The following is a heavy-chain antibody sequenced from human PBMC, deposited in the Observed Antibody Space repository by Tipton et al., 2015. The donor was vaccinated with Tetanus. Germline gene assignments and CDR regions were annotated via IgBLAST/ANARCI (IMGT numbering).Heavy chain of an antibody. CDR3: ARIPTGHYTDFDC. CDR2: FSSDGRST. D-gene: IGHD4-11*01. Sequence: SLRLSCAGSGFTFNDFYMSWVRQAPGKGLEWIAYFSSDGRSTFYADSVKGRYTISRDVAKNSLDLQMNSLRAEDTAVYYCARIPTGHYTDFDCWGLGTLVTVSS. V-gene: IGHV3-11*04. J-gene: IGHJ4*02. CDR1: GFTFNDFY.